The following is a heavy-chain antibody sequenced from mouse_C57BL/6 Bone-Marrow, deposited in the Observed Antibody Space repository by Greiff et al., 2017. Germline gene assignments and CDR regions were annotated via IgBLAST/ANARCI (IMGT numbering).Heavy chain of an antibody. CDR1: GFTFSSYG. J-gene: IGHJ3*01. V-gene: IGHV5-6*01. CDR2: ISSGGSYT. D-gene: IGHD2-2*01. CDR3: ARHLYYGYDRFAY. Sequence: EVQLVESGGDLVKPGGSLKLSCAASGFTFSSYGMSWVRQTPDKRLEWVATISSGGSYTYYPDSVKGRFTISRDNAKNTLYLQMSSLKSEDTAMYYCARHLYYGYDRFAYWGQGTLVTVSA.